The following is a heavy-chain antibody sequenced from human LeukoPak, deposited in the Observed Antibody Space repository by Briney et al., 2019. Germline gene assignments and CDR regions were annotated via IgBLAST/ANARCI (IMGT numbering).Heavy chain of an antibody. Sequence: TGGSLRLSCAASGFTFSSYSMNWVRQAPGKGLEWVSSISSSSTYIYYADLVKGRFTISRDNAKNSLYLQMNSLSAEDTAVYYCARDQGEMATYRRWRGPDYWGQGTLVTVSS. CDR3: ARDQGEMATYRRWRGPDY. CDR2: ISSSSTYI. CDR1: GFTFSSYS. V-gene: IGHV3-21*01. J-gene: IGHJ4*02. D-gene: IGHD5-24*01.